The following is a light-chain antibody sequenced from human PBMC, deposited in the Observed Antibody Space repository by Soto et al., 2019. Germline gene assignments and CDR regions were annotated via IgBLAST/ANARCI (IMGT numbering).Light chain of an antibody. Sequence: QSALTQPPSASGSPGQSVTISCTGTSSDVGGYNFVSWYQQYPGKAPKLMIYEVSKRPSGVPDRFSGSKSGNTASLTVSGLQAEDEADYYCSPYAGSDNYVFGTGTKVTVL. V-gene: IGLV2-8*01. CDR3: SPYAGSDNYV. J-gene: IGLJ1*01. CDR1: SSDVGGYNF. CDR2: EVS.